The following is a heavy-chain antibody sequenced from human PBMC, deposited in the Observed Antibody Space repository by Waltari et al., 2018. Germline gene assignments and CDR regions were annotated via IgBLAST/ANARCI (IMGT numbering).Heavy chain of an antibody. CDR1: GFTFSSYA. V-gene: IGHV3-23*03. CDR2: IYSGGST. Sequence: EVQLLESGGGLVRPGGSLRLSCAASGFTFSSYAMSWVRQAPGKGLGWVSVIYSGGSTYYADSVKGRFTISRDNSKNTLYLQMNSLRAEDTAVYYCAKDHIVVVPAAKRYYYYYMDVWGKGTTVTVSS. J-gene: IGHJ6*03. D-gene: IGHD2-2*01. CDR3: AKDHIVVVPAAKRYYYYYMDV.